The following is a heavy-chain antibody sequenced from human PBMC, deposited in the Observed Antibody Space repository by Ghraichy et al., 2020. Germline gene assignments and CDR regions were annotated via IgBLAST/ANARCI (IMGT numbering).Heavy chain of an antibody. CDR3: ARVPTMFGVAPWGMDI. Sequence: SETLSLTCTVSGASISGFYWSWIRQPPGRGLEWIGHIYYSGTTKYSPSLKSRLTLSVDRSQNLVSLRLSSMTSADTAVYYCARVPTMFGVAPWGMDIWGQGTTVTVS. J-gene: IGHJ6*02. D-gene: IGHD3-3*01. CDR2: IYYSGTT. V-gene: IGHV4-59*01. CDR1: GASISGFY.